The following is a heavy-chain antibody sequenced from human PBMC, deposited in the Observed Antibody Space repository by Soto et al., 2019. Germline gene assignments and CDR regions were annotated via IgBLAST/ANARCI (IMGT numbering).Heavy chain of an antibody. V-gene: IGHV5-51*01. J-gene: IGHJ6*02. Sequence: GDPRKVSCKGSGYSFTSYWIGWVRQMPGKGLEWMAIIYPGDSDTRYSPSFQGQVTISADKSISTAYLQWSSLKASDTAMYYCATTGYYDSSGYRNYGIDVWGQGTTVTVSS. CDR2: IYPGDSDT. D-gene: IGHD3-22*01. CDR1: GYSFTSYW. CDR3: ATTGYYDSSGYRNYGIDV.